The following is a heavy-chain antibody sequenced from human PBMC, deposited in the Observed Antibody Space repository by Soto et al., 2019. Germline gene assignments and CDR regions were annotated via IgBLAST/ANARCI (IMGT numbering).Heavy chain of an antibody. J-gene: IGHJ5*02. CDR3: AREWIGYCSGGSCYSHVNNWFDP. V-gene: IGHV3-11*06. CDR2: ISSSSSYT. D-gene: IGHD2-15*01. Sequence: QVQLVESGGGLVKPGGCLRLSCAASGFTFSDYYMSWLRQAPGKGLEWVSYISSSSSYTNYADSVKGRFTISRDNAKNSQYLQLSSLRAEDTAVYYCAREWIGYCSGGSCYSHVNNWFDPWGQGTLVTVSS. CDR1: GFTFSDYY.